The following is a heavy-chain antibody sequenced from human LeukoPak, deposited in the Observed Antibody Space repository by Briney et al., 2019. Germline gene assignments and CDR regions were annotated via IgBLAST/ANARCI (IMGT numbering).Heavy chain of an antibody. V-gene: IGHV1-18*01. CDR2: ISAYNGNT. CDR3: ARGICSHWTEERDADY. J-gene: IGHJ4*02. Sequence: ASVKVSCKASGYTFTSYGISWVRQAPGQGLEWMGWISAYNGNTNYAQKLQGRVTMTTDTSTSTAYMELRSLRSDDTAVYYCARGICSHWTEERDADYWGQGALVTVSS. D-gene: IGHD1-1*01. CDR1: GYTFTSYG.